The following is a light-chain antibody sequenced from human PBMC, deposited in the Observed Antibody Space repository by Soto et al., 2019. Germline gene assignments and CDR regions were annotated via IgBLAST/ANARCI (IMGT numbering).Light chain of an antibody. CDR3: QQYGSSPPYT. Sequence: EIVMTQSPATLSVSPGESATLSCRASQSVASHLAWYQQKPGQAPRLLIFGAAVRATGIPARFSGSGSGTDFTLTISRLEPEDFAVYYCQQYGSSPPYTFGQGTKLEIK. CDR2: GAA. J-gene: IGKJ2*01. V-gene: IGKV3-20*01. CDR1: QSVASH.